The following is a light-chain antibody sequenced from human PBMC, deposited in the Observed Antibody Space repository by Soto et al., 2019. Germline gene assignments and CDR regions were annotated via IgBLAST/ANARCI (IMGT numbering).Light chain of an antibody. J-gene: IGLJ2*01. CDR2: ADY. Sequence: QSALTQPASVSGSRGLSITISCTGTSSYVETYNIVSWYQHHPGKAPKLIIYADYKRPSGVSDRFYGSKSGNTASLTISGFQAEDEADYYCCSSASRRHVVFGAGTKLTVL. CDR1: SSYVETYNI. V-gene: IGLV2-23*01. CDR3: CSSASRRHVV.